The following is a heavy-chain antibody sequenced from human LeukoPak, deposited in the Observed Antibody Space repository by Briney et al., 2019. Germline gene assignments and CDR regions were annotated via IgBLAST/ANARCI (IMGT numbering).Heavy chain of an antibody. CDR3: ARGIPGWLVDAFDI. J-gene: IGHJ3*02. CDR2: INPNSGGT. CDR1: GYTFTGYY. Sequence: ASVKVSCKASGYTFTGYYMHWVRQAPGQGLEWMGGINPNSGGTNYAQKFQGRVTMTRDTSISTAYMELSRLRSDDTAVYYCARGIPGWLVDAFDIWGQGTMVTVSS. V-gene: IGHV1-2*02. D-gene: IGHD3-9*01.